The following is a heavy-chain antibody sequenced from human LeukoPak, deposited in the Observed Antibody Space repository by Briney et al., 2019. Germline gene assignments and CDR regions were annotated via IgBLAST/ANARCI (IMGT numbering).Heavy chain of an antibody. D-gene: IGHD6-13*01. V-gene: IGHV3-23*01. CDR1: GFTFRTYA. CDR3: AKTVLYSSSGFDY. Sequence: PGGSLRLSCAASGFTFRTYAMSWVRQAPGKGLEWVPGISAGGDHTYYADSVKGRFVISRDNSKNTLSLQVNSLRAEDTALYYCAKTVLYSSSGFDYWGHGTLVTVSS. CDR2: ISAGGDHT. J-gene: IGHJ4*01.